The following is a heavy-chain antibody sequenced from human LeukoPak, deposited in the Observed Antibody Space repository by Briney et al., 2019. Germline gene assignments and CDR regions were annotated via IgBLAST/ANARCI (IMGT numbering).Heavy chain of an antibody. CDR1: GFTFSSYW. CDR3: ARIGGSRYYYYHGMDV. J-gene: IGHJ6*02. D-gene: IGHD2-15*01. CDR2: IKQDGSEK. Sequence: PGGSLRLSCAASGFTFSSYWMSWVRQAPGKGLEWVANIKQDGSEKYYVDSVKGRFTISRDNAKNSLYLQMNSLRAEDTAVYYCARIGGSRYYYYHGMDVWGQGTTVTVSS. V-gene: IGHV3-7*01.